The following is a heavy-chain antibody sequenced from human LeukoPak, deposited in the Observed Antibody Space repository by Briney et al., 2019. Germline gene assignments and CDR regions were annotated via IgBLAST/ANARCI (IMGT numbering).Heavy chain of an antibody. D-gene: IGHD2-15*01. V-gene: IGHV4-31*03. Sequence: PSHTLSLTCTVSGGSIRSGGYYWSWIRQHPGKGLEWIGYIYYSGSTYYNPSLKSRVTISVGTSKNQFSLKLSSVTAADTAVYYCARCSAPTGDFDYWGQGTLVTVSS. CDR2: IYYSGST. CDR3: ARCSAPTGDFDY. CDR1: GGSIRSGGYY. J-gene: IGHJ4*02.